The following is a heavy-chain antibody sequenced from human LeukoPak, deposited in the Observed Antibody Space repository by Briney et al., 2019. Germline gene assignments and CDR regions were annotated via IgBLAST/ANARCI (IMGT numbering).Heavy chain of an antibody. CDR3: ATYLYGSGRGGMDV. D-gene: IGHD3-10*01. J-gene: IGHJ6*04. Sequence: ASVKVSCKVSGYTLTELSMHWVRQAPGKGLEWMGGFDPEDGGTIYAQKFQGRVTMTEDTSTDTAYMELSSLRSEDTAVYYCATYLYGSGRGGMDVWGKGTTVTVSS. V-gene: IGHV1-24*01. CDR2: FDPEDGGT. CDR1: GYTLTELS.